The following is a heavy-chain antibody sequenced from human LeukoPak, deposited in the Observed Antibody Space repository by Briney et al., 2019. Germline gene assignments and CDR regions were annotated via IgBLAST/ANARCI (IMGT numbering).Heavy chain of an antibody. J-gene: IGHJ3*01. Sequence: SVKVSCKASGGSFSDYPINWVRQAPGQGLEWLGGIIPKYSASNYAQAFQGRVTITEDESTNTVYMEMSGLRPDDTAVYYCVRPDRIFGVPAAFDAWGQGTLVAVSS. CDR1: GGSFSDYP. V-gene: IGHV1-69*13. D-gene: IGHD3-3*02. CDR3: VRPDRIFGVPAAFDA. CDR2: IIPKYSAS.